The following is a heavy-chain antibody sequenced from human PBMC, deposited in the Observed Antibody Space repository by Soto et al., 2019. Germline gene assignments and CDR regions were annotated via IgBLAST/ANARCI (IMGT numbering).Heavy chain of an antibody. CDR3: TTRIMITFGGVIVPDY. CDR2: IKSKTDGGTT. D-gene: IGHD3-16*02. J-gene: IGHJ4*02. Sequence: GGSLRLSCAASGFTFSNAWMSWVRQAPGKGLEWVGRIKSKTDGGTTDYAAPVKGRFTISRDDSKNTLYLQMNSLKTEDTAVYYCTTRIMITFGGVIVPDYWGQGTLVTVSS. CDR1: GFTFSNAW. V-gene: IGHV3-15*01.